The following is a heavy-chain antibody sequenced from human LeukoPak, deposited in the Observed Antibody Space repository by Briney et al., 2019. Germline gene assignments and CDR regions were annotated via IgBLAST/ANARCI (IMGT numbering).Heavy chain of an antibody. CDR3: ASGHYYGSGSYFGWFDP. J-gene: IGHJ5*02. D-gene: IGHD3-10*01. Sequence: GASVKVSCKASGYTFTSYDINWVRQATGQGLEWMGWMNPNSGNTGYAQKFQGRVTMTRNTSISTAYMELSSLRSEDTAVYYCASGHYYGSGSYFGWFDPWGQGTLVTVSS. CDR2: MNPNSGNT. CDR1: GYTFTSYD. V-gene: IGHV1-8*01.